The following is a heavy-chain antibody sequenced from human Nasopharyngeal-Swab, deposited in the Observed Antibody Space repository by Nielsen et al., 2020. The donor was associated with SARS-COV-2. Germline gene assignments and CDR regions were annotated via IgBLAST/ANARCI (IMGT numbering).Heavy chain of an antibody. CDR1: GFSFSSYS. D-gene: IGHD6-13*01. CDR2: MSSNSRAI. J-gene: IGHJ4*02. CDR3: ASTYSSNWHYFDN. Sequence: GESLKLSCEASGFSFSSYSMNWVRQAPGKGLEWLSYMSSNSRAIFYADSVKGRFTISRDNAKNSLSLQMNSLRAEDTAVYYCASTYSSNWHYFDNWGQGTLVTVSS. V-gene: IGHV3-48*04.